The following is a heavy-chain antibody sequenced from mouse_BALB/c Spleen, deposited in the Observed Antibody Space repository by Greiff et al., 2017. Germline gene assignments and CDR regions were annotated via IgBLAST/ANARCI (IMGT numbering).Heavy chain of an antibody. D-gene: IGHD2-5*01. CDR1: GYTFTSYW. Sequence: VQLQESGAELARPGASVKLSCKASGYTFTSYWMQWVKQRPGQGLEWIGAIYPGDGDTRYTQKFKGKATLTADKSSSTAYMQLSSLASEDSAVYYCARQSNYDAMDYWGQGTTLTVSS. CDR3: ARQSNYDAMDY. V-gene: IGHV1-87*01. CDR2: IYPGDGDT. J-gene: IGHJ2*01.